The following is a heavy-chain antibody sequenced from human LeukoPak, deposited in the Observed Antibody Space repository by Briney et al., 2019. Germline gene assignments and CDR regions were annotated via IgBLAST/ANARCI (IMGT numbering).Heavy chain of an antibody. J-gene: IGHJ4*02. V-gene: IGHV3-74*01. CDR1: GFSFSSYW. CDR2: IASDGSST. D-gene: IGHD4-23*01. CDR3: ARGRPHGNDY. Sequence: GGSLRLSCAASGFSFSSYWMNWVRQAPGKGLVWVSRIASDGSSTTYADSVKGRFSISRDNAKNTLYLQMNSLRVEDTAVYYCARGRPHGNDYWGQGTLVTVSS.